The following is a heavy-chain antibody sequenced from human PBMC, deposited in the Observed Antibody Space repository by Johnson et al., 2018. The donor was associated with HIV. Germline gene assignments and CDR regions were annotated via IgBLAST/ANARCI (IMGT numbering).Heavy chain of an antibody. J-gene: IGHJ3*02. V-gene: IGHV3-13*01. CDR3: ARAPSPGPGGAFDI. CDR1: GFTFSSYD. Sequence: VQLVESGGGVVQPGRSLRVSCAASGFTFSSYDMHWVRQATGKGLEWVSAIGTAGDTYYPGSVKGRFTISRENAKNSLYLQMNSLRAGDTAVYYCARAPSPGPGGAFDIWGQGTMVTVSS. CDR2: IGTAGDT.